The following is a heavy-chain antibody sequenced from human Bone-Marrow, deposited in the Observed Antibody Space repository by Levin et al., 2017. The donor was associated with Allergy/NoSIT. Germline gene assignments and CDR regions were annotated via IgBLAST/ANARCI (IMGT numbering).Heavy chain of an antibody. J-gene: IGHJ3*02. V-gene: IGHV4-34*01. CDR2: INHSGST. Sequence: SETLSLTCAVFGGSFSDFHWSWVRQLPGKGLEWIGEINHSGSTNYNPSLKSRASLSVDTSKNQFSLRVSSLTAADMAVYYCARGPRDFGSGYRYNWDDAFDIWGQGTEVTVSS. CDR3: ARGPRDFGSGYRYNWDDAFDI. CDR1: GGSFSDFH. D-gene: IGHD3-10*01.